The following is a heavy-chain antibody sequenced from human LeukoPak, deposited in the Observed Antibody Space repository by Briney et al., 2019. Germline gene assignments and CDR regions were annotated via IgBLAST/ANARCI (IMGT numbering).Heavy chain of an antibody. J-gene: IGHJ4*02. V-gene: IGHV4-39*02. Sequence: SETLSLTCTVSGGSISSSSYYWGWIREPPGKGLEGSGSIYYSENTYYNAALKRRVTIPVETSKKRFSLKLSSVTAANTVVYYCVIGSGYSSSEEYWGQGVLVTVSS. CDR3: VIGSGYSSSEEY. CDR1: GGSISSSSYY. CDR2: IYYSENT. D-gene: IGHD3-22*01.